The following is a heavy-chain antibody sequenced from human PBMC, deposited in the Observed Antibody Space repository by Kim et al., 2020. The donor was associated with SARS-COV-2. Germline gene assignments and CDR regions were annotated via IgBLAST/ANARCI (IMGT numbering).Heavy chain of an antibody. Sequence: GGSLRLSCAASGFTFSSYAMHWVRQAPGKGLEWVAVISYDGSNKYYADSVKGRFTISRDNSKNTLYLQMNSLRAEDTAVYYCARGVQNDFWSGYYPVPMDVWGKGTTVTVSS. CDR2: ISYDGSNK. CDR1: GFTFSSYA. D-gene: IGHD3-3*01. CDR3: ARGVQNDFWSGYYPVPMDV. V-gene: IGHV3-30-3*01. J-gene: IGHJ6*03.